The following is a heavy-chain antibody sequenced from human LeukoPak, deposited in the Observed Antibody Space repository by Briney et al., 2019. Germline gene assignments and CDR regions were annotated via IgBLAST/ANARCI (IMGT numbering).Heavy chain of an antibody. CDR1: GFTISSYL. CDR2: INSDGSTT. V-gene: IGHV3-74*01. D-gene: IGHD6-6*01. CDR3: ARGGTAARPDYFDL. J-gene: IGHJ4*02. Sequence: GGSLRLSCTASGFTISSYLMHWVRQAPGKGLVWVSRINSDGSTTGYTDSVKGRFSISRDNAKNTLYLQMNSLRTEDTAVYYCARGGTAARPDYFDLWGQGTLVTVSS.